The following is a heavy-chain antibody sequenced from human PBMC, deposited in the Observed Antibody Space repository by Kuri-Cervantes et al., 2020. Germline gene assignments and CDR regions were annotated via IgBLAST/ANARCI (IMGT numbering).Heavy chain of an antibody. D-gene: IGHD2-2*01. Sequence: GGSLRLSCEASGFTFRTYGIHWVRQAPGKGLDWVAVISSDGSEKYYTDSVKGRFTISRDNAKNSLYLQMNSLRAEDTAVYYCARDTNYCSSTSCPWDAFDIWGQGTMVTVSS. V-gene: IGHV3-30*03. CDR2: ISSDGSEK. J-gene: IGHJ3*02. CDR3: ARDTNYCSSTSCPWDAFDI. CDR1: GFTFRTYG.